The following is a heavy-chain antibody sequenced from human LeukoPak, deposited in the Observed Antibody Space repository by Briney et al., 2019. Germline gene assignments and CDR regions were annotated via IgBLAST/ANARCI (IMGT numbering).Heavy chain of an antibody. D-gene: IGHD6-13*01. J-gene: IGHJ4*02. CDR3: AKDEEGYSSSWSPFDY. CDR1: RFTFSSYA. CDR2: ISGSGGST. V-gene: IGHV3-23*01. Sequence: GGSLRLSCAASRFTFSSYAMSWVRQAPGKGLEWVSAISGSGGSTYYADSVKGRFTISRDNSKNTLYLQMNSLRAEDTAVYYCAKDEEGYSSSWSPFDYWGQGTLVTVSS.